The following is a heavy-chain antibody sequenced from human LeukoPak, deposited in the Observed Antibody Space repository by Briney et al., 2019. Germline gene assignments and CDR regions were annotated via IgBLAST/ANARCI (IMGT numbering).Heavy chain of an antibody. J-gene: IGHJ6*03. Sequence: PGGSLRLSCAASGFTFSDYYMSWIRQAPGKGLEWVSYISSSGSTIYYADSVKGRFTISRDNTKDSLYLQMNSLRAEDTAVYYCARAPDYSNYVYYHYMDVWGKGTTVTVSS. CDR2: ISSSGSTI. CDR3: ARAPDYSNYVYYHYMDV. D-gene: IGHD4-11*01. V-gene: IGHV3-11*04. CDR1: GFTFSDYY.